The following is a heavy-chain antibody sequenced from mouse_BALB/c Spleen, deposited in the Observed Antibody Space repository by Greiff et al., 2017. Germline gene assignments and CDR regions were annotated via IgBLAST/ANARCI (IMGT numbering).Heavy chain of an antibody. CDR3: AREGYGGYSWFAY. V-gene: IGHV2-9*02. Sequence: VKLVESGPGLVAPSQSLSITCTVSGFSLTSYGVHWVRQPPGKGLEWLGVIWAGGSTNYNSALMSRLSISKDNSKSQVFLKMNSLQTDDTAMYYCAREGYGGYSWFAYWGQGTLVTVSA. CDR1: GFSLTSYG. D-gene: IGHD2-3*01. CDR2: IWAGGST. J-gene: IGHJ3*01.